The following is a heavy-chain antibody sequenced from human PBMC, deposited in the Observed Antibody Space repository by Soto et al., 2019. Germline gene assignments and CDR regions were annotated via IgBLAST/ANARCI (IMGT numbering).Heavy chain of an antibody. J-gene: IGHJ6*02. D-gene: IGHD1-7*01. CDR1: GGSFSGYI. V-gene: IGHV4-34*01. CDR2: ITHSKSS. Sequence: SETLSLTCAFSGGSFSGYIWTLIRQTPGKGLQRLGQITHSKSSIYNPSLKNRVTISTMSYNKFSLELSSVTAADTALYYCTREGLITGTRYYYYGMDVWGQGTTVA. CDR3: TREGLITGTRYYYYGMDV.